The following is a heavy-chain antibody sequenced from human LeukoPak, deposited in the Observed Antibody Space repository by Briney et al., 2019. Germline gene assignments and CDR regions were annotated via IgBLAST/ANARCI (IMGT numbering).Heavy chain of an antibody. CDR1: GGSISSSSYY. CDR2: IYYSGST. V-gene: IGHV4-39*01. D-gene: IGHD4-17*01. J-gene: IGHJ4*02. Sequence: SETLSLTCTVSGGSISSSSYYWGWIRQPPGKGLEWIGSIYYSGSTYYNPSLKSRVTISVDTSKNQFSLKLSSVTAAGTAVYYCARHDYGDYVGFDYWGQGTPVTVSS. CDR3: ARHDYGDYVGFDY.